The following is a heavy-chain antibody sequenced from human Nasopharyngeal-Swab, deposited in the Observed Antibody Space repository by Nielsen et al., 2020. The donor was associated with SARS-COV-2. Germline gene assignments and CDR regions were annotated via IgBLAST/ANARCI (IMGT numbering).Heavy chain of an antibody. CDR1: GYTFSSYS. CDR2: INAGYDKT. V-gene: IGHV1-3*01. J-gene: IGHJ4*02. CDR3: ARDHPAEPGFDY. D-gene: IGHD1-14*01. Sequence: ASVKFSCKASGYTFSSYSLHWVRQAPGQSLEWMGSINAGYDKTQYSQKFQGRVTISRDTSANTAYMELTGLTSEDTAVYFCARDHPAEPGFDYWGQGTLVTVSS.